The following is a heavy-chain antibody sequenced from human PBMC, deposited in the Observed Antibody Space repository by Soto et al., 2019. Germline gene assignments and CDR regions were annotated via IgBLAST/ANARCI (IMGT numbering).Heavy chain of an antibody. CDR3: AAPGGDGYNFGY. CDR1: GFTFTSSS. V-gene: IGHV1-58*01. CDR2: IVVGSGNT. Sequence: GASVKVSCKASGFTFTSSSVQWVLQARGQRLEWIGWIVVGSGNTNYAQKVQERVTITRDMSTSTAYMELSSLRSEDTAVYYCAAPGGDGYNFGYWGQGTLVTVSS. J-gene: IGHJ4*02. D-gene: IGHD5-12*01.